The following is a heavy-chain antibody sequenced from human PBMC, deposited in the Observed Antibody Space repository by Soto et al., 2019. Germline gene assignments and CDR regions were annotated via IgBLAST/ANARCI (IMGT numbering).Heavy chain of an antibody. CDR3: ARKVVGVSPYFDY. V-gene: IGHV4-28*01. Sequence: SETLSLTCAVSGYSISMSNWCGWIRQPPGKGLEWIGNISYSGTTYYNPSLKSRVTTSVDTSKNQFSLKLSSVTAVATAVYYVARKVVGVSPYFDYWGQGTLVTVSS. J-gene: IGHJ4*02. CDR1: GYSISMSNW. CDR2: ISYSGTT. D-gene: IGHD1-26*01.